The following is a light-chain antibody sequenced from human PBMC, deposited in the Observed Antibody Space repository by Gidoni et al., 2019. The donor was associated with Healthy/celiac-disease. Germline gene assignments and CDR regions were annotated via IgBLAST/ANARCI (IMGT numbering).Light chain of an antibody. J-gene: IGKJ5*01. CDR2: EAS. CDR3: QQRSNWIT. Sequence: EIVLPQSPATLSLSPGERATLSCRASQSVSSYLAWYQQKPGPAPRLLIYEASNRATGIPARFSGSGSGTDFTLTISSLEPEDFAVYYCQQRSNWITFXXXTRLEIK. V-gene: IGKV3-11*01. CDR1: QSVSSY.